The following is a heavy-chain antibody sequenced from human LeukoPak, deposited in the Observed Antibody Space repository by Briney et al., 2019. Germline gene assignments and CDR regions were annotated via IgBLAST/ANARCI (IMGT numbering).Heavy chain of an antibody. V-gene: IGHV3-74*01. D-gene: IGHD3-3*01. CDR1: GFTFSTYW. J-gene: IGHJ4*02. CDR2: INGAGHST. Sequence: GGSLRLSCAASGFTFSTYWMHWVRQAPGKGLVWVSRINGAGHSTSYADSVKGRFTISRDNAKNTLYLQMNSLRVDDTAVYYCARGHRAWSYWGQGTLVTVSS. CDR3: ARGHRAWSY.